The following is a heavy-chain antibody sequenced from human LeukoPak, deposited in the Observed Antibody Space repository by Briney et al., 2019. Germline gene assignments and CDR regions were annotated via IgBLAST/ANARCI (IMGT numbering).Heavy chain of an antibody. J-gene: IGHJ4*02. D-gene: IGHD2-21*01. Sequence: PGGSLRLSCAASGFTFNNAYMNWVRQAPGKGLEWVGRIEPKTDGETTEYAAPVKGRFSISRDDSKHMLYLQMNSLKTEDTAVYYCITPLPYSAQGGQGTLVTVSS. CDR3: ITPLPYSAQ. CDR2: IEPKTDGETT. V-gene: IGHV3-15*07. CDR1: GFTFNNAY.